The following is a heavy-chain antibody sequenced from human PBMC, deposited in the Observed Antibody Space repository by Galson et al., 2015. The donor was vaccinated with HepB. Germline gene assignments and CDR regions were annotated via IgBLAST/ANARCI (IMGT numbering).Heavy chain of an antibody. CDR1: GGTFSSYT. CDR2: IIPILGIA. V-gene: IGHV1-69*02. J-gene: IGHJ6*02. CDR3: AWSPNYYYYGMDV. Sequence: SGAEVKKPGASVKVSCKASGGTFSSYTISWVRQAPGQGLEWMGRIIPILGIANYAQKFQGRVTITADKSTSTAYMELSSLRSEDTAVYYCAWSPNYYYYGMDVWGQGTTVTVSS.